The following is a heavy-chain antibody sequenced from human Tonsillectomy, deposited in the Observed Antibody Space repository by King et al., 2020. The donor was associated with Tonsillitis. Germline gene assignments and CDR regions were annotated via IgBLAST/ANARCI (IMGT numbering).Heavy chain of an antibody. V-gene: IGHV1-69*01. CDR2: ISPIFNTT. D-gene: IGHD3-10*01. Sequence: QVQLVQSGAEVKKSGSSVTVSCKTSGGTFTNNAISWLRQAPGQRLEWMGGISPIFNTTNYAQKFQGRVTITADESTSTAYMEVSGLRSEDTAVYYCARPMGQGLISRNYYYAMDVWGQGTTVTVSS. CDR3: ARPMGQGLISRNYYYAMDV. J-gene: IGHJ6*02. CDR1: GGTFTNNA.